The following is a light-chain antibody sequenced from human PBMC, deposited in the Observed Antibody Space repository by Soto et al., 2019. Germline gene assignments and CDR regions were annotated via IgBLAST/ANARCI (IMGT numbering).Light chain of an antibody. CDR3: SSYISSRV. V-gene: IGLV2-14*01. CDR2: DVS. J-gene: IGLJ2*01. CDR1: SSDVGGYNY. Sequence: QSALTQPASVSGSPGQSITISCTGTSSDVGGYNYVSWYQQHPGKAPKLMIYDVSNRPSGVSNRFSGSKSGNTASLTISGLQAEDEADYYCSSYISSRVFGGGTKLTVL.